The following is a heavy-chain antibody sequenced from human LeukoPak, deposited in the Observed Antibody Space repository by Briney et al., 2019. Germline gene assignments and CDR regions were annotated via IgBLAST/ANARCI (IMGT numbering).Heavy chain of an antibody. D-gene: IGHD3-10*01. CDR3: ARLLWFGDLDYFDY. Sequence: SETLSLTCTVSGGSISSGDYHWSWIRQPPGKGLEWIGYIYYSGSTYYNPSLKSRVTISVDTSKNQFSLKLSSVTAADTAVYYCARLLWFGDLDYFDYWGQGTLVTVSS. CDR2: IYYSGST. CDR1: GGSISSGDYH. J-gene: IGHJ4*02. V-gene: IGHV4-30-4*01.